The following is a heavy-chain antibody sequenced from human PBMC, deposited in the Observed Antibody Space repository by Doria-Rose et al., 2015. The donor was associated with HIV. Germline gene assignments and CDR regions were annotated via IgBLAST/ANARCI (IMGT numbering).Heavy chain of an antibody. Sequence: EVQLVESGGGLVKPGGPLRVSCAASGFTFSNARMSWVRQTPGKGLERVGRIRSKTDGGTRDYATPVRGRFIISRDDSKNTLYLQMNSLKTEDTAVYYCTTEALPYGSGNDYWGQGTLVTVSS. CDR3: TTEALPYGSGNDY. J-gene: IGHJ4*02. CDR2: IRSKTDGGTR. CDR1: GFTFSNAR. D-gene: IGHD3-10*01. V-gene: IGHV3-15*01.